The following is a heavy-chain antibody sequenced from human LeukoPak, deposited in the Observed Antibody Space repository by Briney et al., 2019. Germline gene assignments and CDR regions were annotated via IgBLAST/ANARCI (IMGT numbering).Heavy chain of an antibody. CDR3: ARVAAAKAKYNWFDP. CDR1: GYTFTGYY. D-gene: IGHD6-13*01. CDR2: INPNSGGT. Sequence: GASVKVSCKASGYTFTGYYMHWVRQAPGQGLEWMGWINPNSGGTNYAQKFQGRVTMTRDTSISTAYKELSRLRSDDTAVYYCARVAAAKAKYNWFDPWGQGTLVTVSS. J-gene: IGHJ5*02. V-gene: IGHV1-2*02.